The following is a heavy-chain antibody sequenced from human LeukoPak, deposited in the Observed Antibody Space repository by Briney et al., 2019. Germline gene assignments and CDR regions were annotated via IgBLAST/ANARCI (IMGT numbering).Heavy chain of an antibody. CDR1: GGSTSSYY. CDR3: ARSEYSSSSGHFDY. J-gene: IGHJ4*02. D-gene: IGHD6-6*01. Sequence: SETLSLTCTVSGGSTSSYYWSWIRQPPGKGLEWIGYIYFSGSTDYNPSLKSRVTISVDTSKNQFSLKLSSVTAADTAVYYCARSEYSSSSGHFDYWGQGTLVTVSS. CDR2: IYFSGST. V-gene: IGHV4-59*08.